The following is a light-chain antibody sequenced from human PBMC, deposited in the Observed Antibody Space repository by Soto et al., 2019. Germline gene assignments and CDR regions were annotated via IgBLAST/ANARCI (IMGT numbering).Light chain of an antibody. CDR3: QQRSNWLKT. Sequence: VWTQSPDTLSLSPGERATLSCTASQSVSSYLAWYQQKPGQAPRLLIYDASNRATGIPARFSGSGSGTDFTLTISSLEPEDFAVYYCQQRSNWLKTFGQGTRLEI. CDR2: DAS. V-gene: IGKV3-11*01. CDR1: QSVSSY. J-gene: IGKJ5*01.